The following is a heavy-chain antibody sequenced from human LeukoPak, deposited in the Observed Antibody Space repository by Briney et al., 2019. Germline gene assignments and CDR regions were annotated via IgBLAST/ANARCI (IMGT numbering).Heavy chain of an antibody. Sequence: GRSLRLSCAASGFTFSSYGMHWVRQAPGKGLEWVAVISYDGSNKYYADSVKGRFTISRDNSKNTLYLQMNSLRAEDTAVYYCAKEKLDYYDSSGYQDYWGQGTLVSVSS. V-gene: IGHV3-30*18. CDR2: ISYDGSNK. CDR3: AKEKLDYYDSSGYQDY. D-gene: IGHD3-22*01. CDR1: GFTFSSYG. J-gene: IGHJ4*02.